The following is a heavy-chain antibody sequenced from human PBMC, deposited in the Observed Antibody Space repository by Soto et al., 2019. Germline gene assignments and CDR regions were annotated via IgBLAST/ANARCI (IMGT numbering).Heavy chain of an antibody. Sequence: SETLSLTCTVSGGSISSYYWSWIRQPPGKGLEWIGYIYYSGSTNYNPSLKSRLTISVDTSKNQFSLKLSSVTAADTAVYYCARSDHYYYDSSGYWDDWGQGTLVIVSS. CDR3: ARSDHYYYDSSGYWDD. J-gene: IGHJ4*02. CDR2: IYYSGST. D-gene: IGHD3-22*01. V-gene: IGHV4-59*08. CDR1: GGSISSYY.